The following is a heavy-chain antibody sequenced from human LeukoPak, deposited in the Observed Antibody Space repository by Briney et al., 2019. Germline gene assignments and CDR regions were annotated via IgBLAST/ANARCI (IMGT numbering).Heavy chain of an antibody. CDR2: IYHSGST. CDR3: ARVGAMDAFDI. Sequence: PSETLSLTCTVSGYSISGGYYWGWIRQPPGKGLEWIGSIYHSGSTYYNPSLKSRVTISVDTSKNQFSLKLSSVTAADTAVYYCARVGAMDAFDIWGQGTMVTVSS. V-gene: IGHV4-38-2*02. J-gene: IGHJ3*02. CDR1: GYSISGGYY. D-gene: IGHD1-26*01.